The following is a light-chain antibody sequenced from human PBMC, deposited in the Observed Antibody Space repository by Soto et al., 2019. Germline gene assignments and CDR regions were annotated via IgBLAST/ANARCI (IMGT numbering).Light chain of an antibody. CDR1: TSDIGDYNY. V-gene: IGLV2-14*01. CDR2: LVS. Sequence: QSVLTQPASVPGSPGQSITISCTGTTSDIGDYNYVSWYQHLPDKVPKLIISLVSNRPSGVSNRFSGSESGNTASLTISGLQAEDEGDYYCTSWGIFGPGTKGTVL. J-gene: IGLJ1*01. CDR3: TSWGI.